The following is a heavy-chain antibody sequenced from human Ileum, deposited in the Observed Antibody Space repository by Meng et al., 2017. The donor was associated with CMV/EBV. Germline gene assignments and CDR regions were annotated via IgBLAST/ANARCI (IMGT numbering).Heavy chain of an antibody. Sequence: FSSYAMSWVRQAPGKGLEWVSAISGSGGSTYYADSVKGRFTISRDNSKNTLYLQMNSLRAEDTAVYYCAKAAGSVLMVYAIPPIWFDPWGQGTLVTVSS. D-gene: IGHD2-8*01. CDR2: ISGSGGST. CDR1: FSSYA. V-gene: IGHV3-23*01. CDR3: AKAAGSVLMVYAIPPIWFDP. J-gene: IGHJ5*02.